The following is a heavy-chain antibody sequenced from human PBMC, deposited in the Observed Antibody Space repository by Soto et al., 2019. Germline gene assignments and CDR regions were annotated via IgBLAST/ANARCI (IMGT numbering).Heavy chain of an antibody. CDR2: INHSGST. CDR1: GGSFSGYY. CDR3: ARVRSPRVLSGYYFSAFDI. J-gene: IGHJ3*02. Sequence: KPSETLSLTCAVYGGSFSGYYWSWIRQPPGKGLEWIGEINHSGSTNYNPSLKSRVTISVDTSKNQFSLKLSSVTAADTAVYYCARVRSPRVLSGYYFSAFDIWGQGTMVTVSS. D-gene: IGHD3-22*01. V-gene: IGHV4-34*01.